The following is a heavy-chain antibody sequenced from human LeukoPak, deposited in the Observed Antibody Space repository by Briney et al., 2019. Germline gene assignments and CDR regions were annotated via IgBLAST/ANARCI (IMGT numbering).Heavy chain of an antibody. Sequence: PGGSLRLSCAASGFTVSSNYMSWVRQAPGKGLEWVSVIYSGGSTYYADSVKGRFTISRDNSKNTLYLQMNSLRAEDTAVYYCAKESPYDILTGIRPFDYWGQGTLVTVSS. V-gene: IGHV3-53*01. CDR3: AKESPYDILTGIRPFDY. CDR2: IYSGGST. J-gene: IGHJ4*02. CDR1: GFTVSSNY. D-gene: IGHD3-9*01.